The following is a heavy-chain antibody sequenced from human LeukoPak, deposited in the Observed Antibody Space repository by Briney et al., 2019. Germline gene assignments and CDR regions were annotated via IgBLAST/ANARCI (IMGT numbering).Heavy chain of an antibody. CDR1: GFTFSNYS. CDR3: AKPLGNYYYYGMDV. J-gene: IGHJ6*02. V-gene: IGHV3-30*18. Sequence: GGSLRLSCAASGFTFSNYSMHWVRQAPGKGLEWVAVISYDGSYKYYADSVKGRFTISRDNSKNTLYLQMNSLRAEDTAVYYCAKPLGNYYYYGMDVWGQGTTVTVSS. CDR2: ISYDGSYK.